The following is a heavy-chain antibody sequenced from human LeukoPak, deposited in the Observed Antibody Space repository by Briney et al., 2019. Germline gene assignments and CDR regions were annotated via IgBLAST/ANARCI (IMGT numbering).Heavy chain of an antibody. Sequence: GGSLRLSCAASGFIFSSYGMYWVRQAPGKGPEWVAFIRYNGNNENYADSVKGRFTISRDNSKNTLYLQMSSLKIEGTAVYYCVKERGYRSTWRLEYWGQGTLVTVSS. V-gene: IGHV3-30*02. CDR3: VKERGYRSTWRLEY. D-gene: IGHD6-13*01. CDR1: GFIFSSYG. J-gene: IGHJ4*02. CDR2: IRYNGNNE.